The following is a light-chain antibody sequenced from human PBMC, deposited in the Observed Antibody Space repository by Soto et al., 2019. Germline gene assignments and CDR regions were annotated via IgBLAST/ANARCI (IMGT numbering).Light chain of an antibody. V-gene: IGKV3-11*01. CDR1: QSVSSY. Sequence: EIVLTQSPGTLSLSPGERATLSCRASQSVSSYLAWYEQKPGQAPRLLIYDASNRATGIPARFSGSGSGTDFTLTISSLEPEDFAVYYCQQRSNWPRFTFGPGTKVDI. CDR2: DAS. J-gene: IGKJ3*01. CDR3: QQRSNWPRFT.